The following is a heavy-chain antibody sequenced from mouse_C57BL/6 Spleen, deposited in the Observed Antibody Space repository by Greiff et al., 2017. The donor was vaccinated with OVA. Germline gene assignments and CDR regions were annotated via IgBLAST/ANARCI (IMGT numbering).Heavy chain of an antibody. CDR2: IYPGDGDT. CDR1: GYAFSSYW. J-gene: IGHJ4*01. Sequence: QVQLTESGAELVKPGASVKISCKASGYAFSSYWMNWVKQRPGKGLEWMGQIYPGDGDTNYNGQFKGKATLTADKSSSTAYMQLSSLTSEDSAVYFCARLEGQGLIDYWGQGTSVTVSS. D-gene: IGHD3-3*01. V-gene: IGHV1-80*01. CDR3: ARLEGQGLIDY.